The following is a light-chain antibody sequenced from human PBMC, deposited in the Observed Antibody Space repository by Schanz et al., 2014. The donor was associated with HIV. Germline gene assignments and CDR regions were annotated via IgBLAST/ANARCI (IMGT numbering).Light chain of an antibody. V-gene: IGLV1-44*01. CDR1: SSNIGSNT. CDR3: GTWDDSLKGWV. J-gene: IGLJ3*02. CDR2: NTY. Sequence: QSVLTQPPSTSGTPGQRVTISCSGSSSNIGSNTVNWYQQLPGTAPKLLIYNTYHRPSGVPDRFSGSESGTSASLAISGLQSEDEADYYCGTWDDSLKGWVFRRGTKLTVL.